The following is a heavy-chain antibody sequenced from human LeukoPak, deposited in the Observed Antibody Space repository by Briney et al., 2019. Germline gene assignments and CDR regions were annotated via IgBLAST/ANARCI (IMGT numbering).Heavy chain of an antibody. CDR1: GYSFTSYW. CDR2: IYPGDSDT. V-gene: IGHV5-51*01. CDR3: ARSKNVVVTAILADAFDI. J-gene: IGHJ3*02. Sequence: GESLKISCKGSGYSFTSYWIGWVRQMPGKGLEWMGIIYPGDSDTRYSPSFQGQVTISADKSISTAYLQWSSLKASDTAMYYCARSKNVVVTAILADAFDIWGQGTTVTVSS. D-gene: IGHD2-21*02.